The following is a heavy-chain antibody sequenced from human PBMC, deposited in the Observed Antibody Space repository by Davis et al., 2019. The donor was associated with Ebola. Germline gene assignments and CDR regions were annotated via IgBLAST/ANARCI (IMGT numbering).Heavy chain of an antibody. Sequence: GGSLRLSCAASGFSFSTYGMHWVRQAPGKGLEWVAFIVKDETNKYYGDSVKGRFTISRDTSKNTLYLQMNSLRAEDTAVYYCAKDDPVIGIWGQGTMVTVSS. J-gene: IGHJ3*02. CDR1: GFSFSTYG. CDR2: IVKDETNK. CDR3: AKDDPVIGI. V-gene: IGHV3-30*02.